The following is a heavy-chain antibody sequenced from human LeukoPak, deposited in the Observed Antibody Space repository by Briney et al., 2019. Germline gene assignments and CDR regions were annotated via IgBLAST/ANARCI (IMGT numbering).Heavy chain of an antibody. D-gene: IGHD2-2*01. CDR3: ARDPRVVVPAYFYYYYMDV. CDR2: ISSSGSDM. CDR1: GFSFSSYS. V-gene: IGHV3-21*01. Sequence: GGSLRLSCAATGFSFSSYSMNWVRLAPGKGLEWVSSISSSGSDMYYADSVRGRFIISRDNARNSLLLQMNSLRAEDTAVYFCARDPRVVVPAYFYYYYMDVWGKGPRSPSP. J-gene: IGHJ6*03.